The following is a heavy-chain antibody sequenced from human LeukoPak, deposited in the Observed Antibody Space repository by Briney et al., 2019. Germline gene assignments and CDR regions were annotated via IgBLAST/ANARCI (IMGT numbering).Heavy chain of an antibody. D-gene: IGHD1-26*01. CDR3: ARDRGSGSYYVAFDY. V-gene: IGHV3-53*01. CDR2: IYSGGST. Sequence: GGSLRLSCAASGFTVSSNYMSWFRQPPGKGLEWAPVIYSGGSTNYADSVKGRFTISRDNSKNTLYLQMNSLRAEDTAVYYCARDRGSGSYYVAFDYWGQGTLVTVSS. J-gene: IGHJ4*02. CDR1: GFTVSSNY.